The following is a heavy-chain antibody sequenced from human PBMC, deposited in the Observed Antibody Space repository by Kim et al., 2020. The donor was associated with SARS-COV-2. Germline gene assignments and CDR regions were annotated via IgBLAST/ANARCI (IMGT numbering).Heavy chain of an antibody. J-gene: IGHJ4*02. Sequence: GGSLRLSCAASGFTFNNYAMSWVRQAPGKGLEWVLAISARGDKTYSADAVEGRFTISRDNSKNTLYMQMNSLRVEDTAVYYCAARSKYTSTWYPLHDWGQGTLVTVSS. CDR2: ISARGDKT. D-gene: IGHD6-13*01. CDR3: AARSKYTSTWYPLHD. CDR1: GFTFNNYA. V-gene: IGHV3-23*01.